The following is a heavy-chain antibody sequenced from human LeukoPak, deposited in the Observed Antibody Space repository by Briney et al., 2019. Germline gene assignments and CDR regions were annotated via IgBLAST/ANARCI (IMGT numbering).Heavy chain of an antibody. CDR3: ARGWPYYYDSSGYFYFDY. Sequence: GGSLRLSCAPSGFISSSYWMSWVRQAPGRGLEWVANIKQDGSEKYYVDSVKGRFTISRDNAKNSLYLQMNSLRAEDTAVYYCARGWPYYYDSSGYFYFDYWGQGTLVTVSS. D-gene: IGHD3-22*01. CDR2: IKQDGSEK. CDR1: GFISSSYW. J-gene: IGHJ4*02. V-gene: IGHV3-7*02.